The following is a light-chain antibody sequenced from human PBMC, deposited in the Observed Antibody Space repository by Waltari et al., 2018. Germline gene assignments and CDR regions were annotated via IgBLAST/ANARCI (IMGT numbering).Light chain of an antibody. V-gene: IGLV6-57*02. CDR1: GANIANNY. Sequence: NFMLTQPHSVSESLGKTVTISCTGSGANIANNYVQWYQQRPGSAPTTVIYEDNRRPYGVPDRFSGSIDSSSSSASLTISGLKTEDEADYYCQSYDHNNVLFGGGTKLTVL. CDR3: QSYDHNNVL. CDR2: EDN. J-gene: IGLJ2*01.